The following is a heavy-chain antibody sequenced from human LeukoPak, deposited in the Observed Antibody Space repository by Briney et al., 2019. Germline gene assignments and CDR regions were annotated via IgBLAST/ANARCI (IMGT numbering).Heavy chain of an antibody. CDR3: ARENPSGYYNRPIDY. D-gene: IGHD3-22*01. J-gene: IGHJ4*02. CDR1: GASISSYY. V-gene: IGHV4-59*01. Sequence: PSETLSLTCTVSGASISSYYWSWIRQPPGKGLEWIGDIYYSGSIKYNPSLKSRVTMSVDTSKNQSSLKLSSVTAAGTAIYYCARENPSGYYNRPIDYWGQGTLVTVSS. CDR2: IYYSGSI.